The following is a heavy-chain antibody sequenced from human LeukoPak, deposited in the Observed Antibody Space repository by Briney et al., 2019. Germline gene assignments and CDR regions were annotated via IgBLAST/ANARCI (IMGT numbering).Heavy chain of an antibody. J-gene: IGHJ2*01. CDR2: IYTSGST. D-gene: IGHD2-8*01. Sequence: RSSETLSLTCTVSGGSISSGSYYWSWIRQPAGKGLEWIGRIYTSGSTNYNPSLKSRVTISVDTSKNQFSLKLSSVTAADTAVYYCARRYGTRNWYFDLWGRGTLVTVSS. V-gene: IGHV4-61*02. CDR1: GGSISSGSYY. CDR3: ARRYGTRNWYFDL.